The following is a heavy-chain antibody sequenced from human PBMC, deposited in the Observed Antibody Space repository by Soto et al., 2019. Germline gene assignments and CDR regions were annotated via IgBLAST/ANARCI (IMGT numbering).Heavy chain of an antibody. J-gene: IGHJ5*01. V-gene: IGHV4-4*02. CDR2: VHISGQS. CDR3: AIEHQGCSANNCYFDP. Sequence: SATLSLTCTPSGGSVRAPDWWNWVRQSPDKGLEWIAEVHISGQSNYNPSLSSRVRVSIDSSKNQIYLNLNSVTAADTAIYYWAIEHQGCSANNCYFDPWGQGTQVTVSS. D-gene: IGHD1-1*01. CDR1: GGSVRAPDW.